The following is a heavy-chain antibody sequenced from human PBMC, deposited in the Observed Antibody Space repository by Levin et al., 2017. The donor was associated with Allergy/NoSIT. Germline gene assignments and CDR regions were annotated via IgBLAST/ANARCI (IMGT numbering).Heavy chain of an antibody. Sequence: GGSLRLSCVGSGFTFGSQSMSWVRQTPGKGLEWVSYISSSSDTIYYADSVKGRFTISRDNAKNSLYLQMSSLRAEDTALYYCARNLPAADYWGQGTLVTVSS. CDR1: GFTFGSQS. D-gene: IGHD2-2*01. CDR2: ISSSSDTI. V-gene: IGHV3-48*01. J-gene: IGHJ4*02. CDR3: ARNLPAADY.